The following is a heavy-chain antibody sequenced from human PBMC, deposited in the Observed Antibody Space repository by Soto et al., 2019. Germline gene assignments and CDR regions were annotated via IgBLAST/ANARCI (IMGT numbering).Heavy chain of an antibody. D-gene: IGHD2-2*01. CDR3: ASGDCSSTSCYLTINYYYYGMDV. V-gene: IGHV1-69*13. J-gene: IGHJ6*02. CDR1: GGTFSSYA. Sequence: SVKVSCKASGGTFSSYAISWVRQAPGQGLEWMGGIIPIFGTANYAQKFQGRVTITADESTSTAYMELGSLRSEDTAVYYCASGDCSSTSCYLTINYYYYGMDVWGQGTTVTVSS. CDR2: IIPIFGTA.